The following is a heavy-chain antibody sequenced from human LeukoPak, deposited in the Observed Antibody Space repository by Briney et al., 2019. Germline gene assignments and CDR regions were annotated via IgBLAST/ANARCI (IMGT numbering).Heavy chain of an antibody. J-gene: IGHJ6*03. CDR1: GGSISSGSYY. CDR2: IYTSGST. V-gene: IGHV4-61*02. Sequence: SETLSLTCTVSGGSISSGSYYWGWIRQPAGKGLEWIGRIYTSGSTNYNPSLKSRVTISVDTSKNQFSLKLSSVTAADTAVYYCAREGVVVPAAIRNYYYYYYMDVWGKGTTVTVSS. CDR3: AREGVVVPAAIRNYYYYYYMDV. D-gene: IGHD2-2*02.